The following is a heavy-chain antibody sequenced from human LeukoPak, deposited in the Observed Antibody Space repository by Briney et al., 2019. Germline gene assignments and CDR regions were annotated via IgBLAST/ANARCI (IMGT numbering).Heavy chain of an antibody. V-gene: IGHV3-21*04. CDR2: ISSSSSYI. D-gene: IGHD3-3*01. CDR3: AREEKTYYTGENWLDP. CDR1: GFTFSSYS. J-gene: IGHJ5*02. Sequence: PGGSLRLSCAASGFTFSSYSMNWVRQAPGKGLEWVSSISSSSSYIYYADSVKGRFTISRDNSKNSLYLQMNSLRAEDTAVYYCAREEKTYYTGENWLDPWGQGTLVTVSS.